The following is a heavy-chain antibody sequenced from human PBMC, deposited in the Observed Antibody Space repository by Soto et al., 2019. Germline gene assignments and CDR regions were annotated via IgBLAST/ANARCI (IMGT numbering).Heavy chain of an antibody. CDR3: ARTDWATYRQLDY. J-gene: IGHJ4*02. CDR1: GFSIRSGYH. Sequence: KPSETLSLTCTVSGFSIRSGYHWGWIRQSPGEGLEWIGTLYPGGRSYYNPSLESRVTISADTSKNQVSLRLTSVSASDTAVYYCARTDWATYRQLDYWGQGILVTV. V-gene: IGHV4-38-2*02. D-gene: IGHD3-16*01. CDR2: LYPGGRS.